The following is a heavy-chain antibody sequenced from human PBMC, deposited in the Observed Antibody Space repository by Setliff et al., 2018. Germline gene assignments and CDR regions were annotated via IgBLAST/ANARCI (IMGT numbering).Heavy chain of an antibody. Sequence: GASVKVSCKTSGYSFTKYGINWVRQAPGQGLEWMGWNSVYAREFQGRVTMTIDTPTSTAYMELRSLRSDDTAVYYCARGPPDFVVVPAAAKFDYWGPGTLVTVSS. CDR2: NSV. CDR1: GYSFTKYG. D-gene: IGHD2-2*01. J-gene: IGHJ4*02. CDR3: ARGPPDFVVVPAAAKFDY. V-gene: IGHV1-18*01.